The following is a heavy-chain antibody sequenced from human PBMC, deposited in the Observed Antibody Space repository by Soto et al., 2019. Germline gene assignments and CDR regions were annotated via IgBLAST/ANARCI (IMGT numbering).Heavy chain of an antibody. CDR1: GYTFTSYD. J-gene: IGHJ4*02. V-gene: IGHV1-8*01. CDR3: ARRAETNGWNGFGADKYYFDF. Sequence: ASVKVSCKASGYTFTSYDIYWVRQATGQGLEWMGWLNPNTGDSAYAQKFQGRISVTSDTSINTVHMELSSLRSEDTAVYYCARRAETNGWNGFGADKYYFDFWGQGTLVTVSS. CDR2: LNPNTGDS. D-gene: IGHD1-1*01.